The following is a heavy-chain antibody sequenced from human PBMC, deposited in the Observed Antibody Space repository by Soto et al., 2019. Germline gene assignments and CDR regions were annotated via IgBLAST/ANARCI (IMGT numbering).Heavy chain of an antibody. V-gene: IGHV4-34*01. D-gene: IGHD3-10*01. CDR1: GGSFSGYY. Sequence: PSETLSLTCAVHGGSFSGYYWSWIRQPPGKGLEWIGEINHSGSTNYNPSLKSRVTISVDTSKNQFSLKLSSVTAADTAVYYCASRATMVRGVWYYYGMDVWGQGTTVTVS. CDR2: INHSGST. CDR3: ASRATMVRGVWYYYGMDV. J-gene: IGHJ6*02.